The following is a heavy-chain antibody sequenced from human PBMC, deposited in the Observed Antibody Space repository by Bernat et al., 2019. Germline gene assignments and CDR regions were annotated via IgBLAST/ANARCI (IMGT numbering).Heavy chain of an antibody. CDR3: ARDKGVAANDAFDI. V-gene: IGHV3-33*01. D-gene: IGHD6-19*01. CDR1: GFTFSSYG. CDR2: IWYDGSNK. J-gene: IGHJ3*02. Sequence: VLLLESGGDLVQPGGSLRLSCAASGFTFSSYGMHWVRQAPGKGLEWVAVIWYDGSNKYYADSVKGRFTISRDNSKNTLYLQMNSLRAEDTAVYYCARDKGVAANDAFDIWGQGTMVTVSS.